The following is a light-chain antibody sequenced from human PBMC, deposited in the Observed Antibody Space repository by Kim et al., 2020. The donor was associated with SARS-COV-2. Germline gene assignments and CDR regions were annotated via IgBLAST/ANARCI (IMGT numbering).Light chain of an antibody. V-gene: IGKV3-20*01. J-gene: IGKJ1*01. CDR3: QQYGSPWT. Sequence: LSPGERATLYCRASQSISSSYLAWYQQKPGQAPRLLIYAASNRATGIPDRFSGSGSGTDFTLTISRLEPEDFAVYYCQQYGSPWTFGQGTKVDIK. CDR1: QSISSSY. CDR2: AAS.